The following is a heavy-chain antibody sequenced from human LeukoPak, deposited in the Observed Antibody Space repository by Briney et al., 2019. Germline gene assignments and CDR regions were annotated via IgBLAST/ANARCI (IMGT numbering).Heavy chain of an antibody. Sequence: GASVKVSCKASGYTLTSYDINWVRQATGQGLEWMGWMNPNSGNTGYAQKFQGRVTMTRNTSISTAYMELSSLRSEDTAVYYCAKRYRQYGSGSYGWFDPWGQGTLVTVSS. CDR2: MNPNSGNT. D-gene: IGHD3-10*01. V-gene: IGHV1-8*01. CDR1: GYTLTSYD. J-gene: IGHJ5*02. CDR3: AKRYRQYGSGSYGWFDP.